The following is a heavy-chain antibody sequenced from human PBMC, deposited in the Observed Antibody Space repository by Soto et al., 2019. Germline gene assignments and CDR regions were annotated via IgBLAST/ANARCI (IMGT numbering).Heavy chain of an antibody. CDR1: GGSIGSSSYY. CDR3: ARRLAAAGALDY. J-gene: IGHJ4*02. Sequence: SETLSLTCTVSGGSIGSSSYYWGWIRQPPGKGLEWIGNIYYTGSTYYNPSLKSRVTISVDTSKNQFSLRLNSVTAADTAVYYCARRLAAAGALDYWGPGTLVTVSS. CDR2: IYYTGST. D-gene: IGHD6-13*01. V-gene: IGHV4-39*01.